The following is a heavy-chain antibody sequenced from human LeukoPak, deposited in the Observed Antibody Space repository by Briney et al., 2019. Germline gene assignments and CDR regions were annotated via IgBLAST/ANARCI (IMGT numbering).Heavy chain of an antibody. V-gene: IGHV4-34*01. J-gene: IGHJ4*02. CDR3: ARRNGWLRGLDY. CDR1: GGSFSGYY. Sequence: SETLSLTCAVYGGSFSGYYWSWIRQPPGKGLEWIGEINHSGSTNYNPSLKSRVTISVDTSKNQFSLKLSSVTAADTAVYYCARRNGWLRGLDYWGQGTLVTVSS. D-gene: IGHD5-12*01. CDR2: INHSGST.